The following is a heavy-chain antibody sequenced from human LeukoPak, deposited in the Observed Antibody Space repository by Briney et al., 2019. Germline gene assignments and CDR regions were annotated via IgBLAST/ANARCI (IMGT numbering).Heavy chain of an antibody. D-gene: IGHD2-15*01. V-gene: IGHV3-30*02. CDR1: GLTFSSYG. CDR2: IRYDGSNK. CDR3: AKDVSRGSCYDY. Sequence: SGGSLRLSCAASGLTFSSYGMHWVRQAPGKGLEWVAFIRYDGSNKYYADSVKGRFTISRDNSKNTLYLQMNSLRAEDTAVYYCAKDVSRGSCYDYWGQGTLVTVSS. J-gene: IGHJ4*02.